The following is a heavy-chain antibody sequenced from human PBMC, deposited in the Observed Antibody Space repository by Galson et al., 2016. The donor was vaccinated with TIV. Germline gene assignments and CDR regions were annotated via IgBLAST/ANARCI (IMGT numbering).Heavy chain of an antibody. V-gene: IGHV1-18*01. J-gene: IGHJ2*01. CDR1: GYTFMDYA. CDR2: VNSYSGNT. CDR3: AGSGYTQGLVCCASSFWYLDL. Sequence: SVKVSCKASGYTFMDYAVSWVRQAPGKGLEWMGWVNSYSGNTHYAQYFQGRVTITTDTSTNTVYLELRNLRSDDTAIYYCAGSGYTQGLVCCASSFWYLDLWGRGTLVTVSS. D-gene: IGHD5-18*01.